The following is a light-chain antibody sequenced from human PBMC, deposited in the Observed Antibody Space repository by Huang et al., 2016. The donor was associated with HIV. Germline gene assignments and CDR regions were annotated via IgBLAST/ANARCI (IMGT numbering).Light chain of an antibody. CDR2: DTS. V-gene: IGKV3-11*01. CDR1: HSLGGN. Sequence: EIVLTQSPATLSPSPGESAALFCRASHSLGGNLAWYQQRPGQAPRLLIYDTSNRATGIPARFTGSGSGTDYTLTISGLEPEDFAVYYCQQRSDWPLTFGGGTKVDIK. CDR3: QQRSDWPLT. J-gene: IGKJ4*01.